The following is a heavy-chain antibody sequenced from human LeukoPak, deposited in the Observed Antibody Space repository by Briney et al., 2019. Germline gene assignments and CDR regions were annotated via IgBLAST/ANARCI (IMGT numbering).Heavy chain of an antibody. J-gene: IGHJ4*02. Sequence: KSGGSLRLSCAASGFTFSDYYMSWIRQAPGKGLEWVSYISSSGSTMYCADSVKGRFTISRDNAKNSLYLQMNSLRAEDTAVYYCARVKYSYGYSFDNWGQGALVTVSS. CDR2: ISSSGSTM. V-gene: IGHV3-11*01. CDR1: GFTFSDYY. D-gene: IGHD5-18*01. CDR3: ARVKYSYGYSFDN.